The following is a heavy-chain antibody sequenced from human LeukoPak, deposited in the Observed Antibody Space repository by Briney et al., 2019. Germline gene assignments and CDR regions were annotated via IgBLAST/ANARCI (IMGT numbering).Heavy chain of an antibody. CDR3: ARDKGGSWGEKYCLDY. CDR2: IWYDGINE. CDR1: GFTFSSSG. Sequence: GGSLRLSCVASGFTFSSSGMHWVRQAPGKGLEWVALIWYDGINEYYADSVKGRFTISRDDSKNTLYLQMNSLRAEDTAVYYCARDKGGSWGEKYCLDYWGQGTLVTVSS. D-gene: IGHD6-13*01. V-gene: IGHV3-33*01. J-gene: IGHJ4*02.